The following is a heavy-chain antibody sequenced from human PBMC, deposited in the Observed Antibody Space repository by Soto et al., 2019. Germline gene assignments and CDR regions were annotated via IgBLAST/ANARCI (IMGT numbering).Heavy chain of an antibody. CDR2: IRAYNGNT. J-gene: IGHJ4*02. V-gene: IGHV1-18*01. Sequence: GASVKVSCKASGYTFTSYGISWVRQAPGQGLEWMGWIRAYNGNTNYAQKLQGRVTMTTDTSTSTAYMELRSLRSDDTAVYYCARDLGIAAAVHTGYWGQGTLVTVSS. D-gene: IGHD6-13*01. CDR3: ARDLGIAAAVHTGY. CDR1: GYTFTSYG.